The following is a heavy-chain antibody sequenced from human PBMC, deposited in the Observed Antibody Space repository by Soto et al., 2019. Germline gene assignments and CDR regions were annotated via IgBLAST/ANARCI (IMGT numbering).Heavy chain of an antibody. CDR1: GGSISSGDYY. CDR3: ARAVYCSSTSCYIRNYYYYGMDV. CDR2: IYYSGST. D-gene: IGHD2-2*01. V-gene: IGHV4-30-4*01. Sequence: QVQLQESGPGLVKPSQTLSLTCTVSGGSISSGDYYWSWIRQPPGKGLEWIGYIYYSGSTYYNPSLKSRVTISVDTSKNQFSLKLISVTAADTAVYYCARAVYCSSTSCYIRNYYYYGMDVWGQGTTVTVSS. J-gene: IGHJ6*02.